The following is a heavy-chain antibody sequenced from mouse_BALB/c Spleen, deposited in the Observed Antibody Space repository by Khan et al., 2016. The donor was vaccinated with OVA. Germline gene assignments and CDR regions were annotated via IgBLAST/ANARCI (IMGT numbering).Heavy chain of an antibody. V-gene: IGHV3-2*02. CDR3: ARAGTSTTVVATDFDY. CDR2: ISYSGRT. Sequence: EVKLLESGPGLVKPSQSLSLTCTVTGYSITSDYAWNWIRQFPGNKLEWMGYISYSGRTSYNPSLKSRISITRDTSKNQFFLQLNSVTTEDTATEYCARAGTSTTVVATDFDYWGQGTTLTGSS. CDR1: GYSITSDYA. D-gene: IGHD1-1*01. J-gene: IGHJ2*01.